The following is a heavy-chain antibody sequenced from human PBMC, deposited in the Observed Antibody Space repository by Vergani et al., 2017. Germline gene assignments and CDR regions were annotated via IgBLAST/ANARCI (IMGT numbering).Heavy chain of an antibody. CDR2: ISGSGGST. D-gene: IGHD2-2*02. CDR1: GFTFSSYA. Sequence: AQLVESGGGVVQPGGSLRLSCAASGFTFSSYAMSWVRQAPGKGLEWVSAISGSGGSTYYADSVKGRFTISRDNSKNTLYLQMNSLRAEDTAVYYCAKDFCSSTSCYTPPDAFDIWGQGTMVTVSS. V-gene: IGHV3-23*04. J-gene: IGHJ3*02. CDR3: AKDFCSSTSCYTPPDAFDI.